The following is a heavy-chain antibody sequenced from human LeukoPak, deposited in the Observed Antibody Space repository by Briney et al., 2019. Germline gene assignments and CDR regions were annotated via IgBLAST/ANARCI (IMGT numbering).Heavy chain of an antibody. CDR2: INHSGST. D-gene: IGHD3-9*01. Sequence: PSETLSLTCAVYGGSFSGYYWSWIRQPPGKGLEWIGEINHSGSTNYNPSLKSRVTISVDTAKNQFSLKLRSVTAADTAVYYCARVTGYMIEDYFDYWGQGILVTVSS. J-gene: IGHJ4*02. V-gene: IGHV4-34*01. CDR1: GGSFSGYY. CDR3: ARVTGYMIEDYFDY.